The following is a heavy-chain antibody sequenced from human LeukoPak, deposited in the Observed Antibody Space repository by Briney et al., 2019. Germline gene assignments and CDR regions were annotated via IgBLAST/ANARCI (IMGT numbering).Heavy chain of an antibody. Sequence: GRSLRLSCVASGFIFSDYGIQWVRQAPGKGLEWVAVIAYDGNNTYYGDSVRGRFTISRDNSKKMVYLEMNSLRAEDTAVYYCAKVGRSSSWYSPSNWFDPWGQGTLVTVSS. CDR1: GFIFSDYG. V-gene: IGHV3-30*18. J-gene: IGHJ5*02. D-gene: IGHD6-13*01. CDR3: AKVGRSSSWYSPSNWFDP. CDR2: IAYDGNNT.